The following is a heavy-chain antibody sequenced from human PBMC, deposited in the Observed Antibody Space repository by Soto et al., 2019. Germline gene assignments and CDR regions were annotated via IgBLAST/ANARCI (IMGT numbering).Heavy chain of an antibody. CDR1: GGSISSDCYS. D-gene: IGHD4-17*01. CDR3: ARADYGDYIDY. V-gene: IGHV4-30-2*01. CDR2: INQSGNN. J-gene: IGHJ4*02. Sequence: QLQLQESGAGLVKPSQTLSLSCAVSGGSISSDCYSWSWIRQPPGKGLEWIGYINQSGNNYDNPSLKSRVTISVDRSKNQFYVKLSSVTAADTAGYYCARADYGDYIDYWGQGTLVTVSS.